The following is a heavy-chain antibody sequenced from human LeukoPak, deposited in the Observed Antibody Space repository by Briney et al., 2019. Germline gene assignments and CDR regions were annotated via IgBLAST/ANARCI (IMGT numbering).Heavy chain of an antibody. CDR3: TFPGGNY. D-gene: IGHD4-23*01. J-gene: IGHJ4*02. CDR2: ISYSGST. V-gene: IGHV4-59*08. Sequence: SETLSLTCTVSGVSISSYYWSWMRQPPGKGLEWIGYISYSGSTIYNPSLKSRVTISVDTSKNQFSLKLSSVTAADTAVYYCTFPGGNYWGQGTLVTVSS. CDR1: GVSISSYY.